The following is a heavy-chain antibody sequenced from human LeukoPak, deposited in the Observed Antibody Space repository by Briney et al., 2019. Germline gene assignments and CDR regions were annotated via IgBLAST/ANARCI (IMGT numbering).Heavy chain of an antibody. Sequence: APVKVSCKASGYTFTGYYMHWVRQAPGQGLEWMGWINPNSGGTNYAQKFQGRVTMTRDTSISTAYMELSRLRSDDTAVYYCARVLGGVVPADYWGQGTLVTVSS. J-gene: IGHJ4*02. D-gene: IGHD3-3*01. V-gene: IGHV1-2*02. CDR1: GYTFTGYY. CDR3: ARVLGGVVPADY. CDR2: INPNSGGT.